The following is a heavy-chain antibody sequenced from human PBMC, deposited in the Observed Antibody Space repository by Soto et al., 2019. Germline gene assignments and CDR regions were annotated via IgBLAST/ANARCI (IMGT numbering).Heavy chain of an antibody. J-gene: IGHJ4*02. Sequence: GGSLRLSCAAPGFTFSDYYMSWIRQAPGKGLEWVSYISSSGSTIYYADSVKGRFTISRDNAKNSLYLQMNSLRAEDTAVYYCAQDHDYYDSSGRFDYWGQGTLVTVSS. CDR1: GFTFSDYY. CDR2: ISSSGSTI. D-gene: IGHD3-22*01. V-gene: IGHV3-11*01. CDR3: AQDHDYYDSSGRFDY.